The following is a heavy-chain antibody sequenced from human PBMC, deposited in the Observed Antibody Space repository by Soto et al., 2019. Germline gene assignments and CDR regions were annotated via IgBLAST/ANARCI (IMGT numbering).Heavy chain of an antibody. CDR1: GYSFTSYW. V-gene: IGHV5-10-1*03. D-gene: IGHD6-13*01. CDR2: IDPSDSYT. CDR3: ARRSHSSSWNDYYYDGMDV. J-gene: IGHJ6*02. Sequence: EVQLVQSGAEVKKPGESLRISCKGSGYSFTSYWISWLRQVPGKGLEWMGRIDPSDSYTNYSPSCQGHVTISADKSISTACLPWSSVKASDTAMYYCARRSHSSSWNDYYYDGMDVLGQGATVTVSS.